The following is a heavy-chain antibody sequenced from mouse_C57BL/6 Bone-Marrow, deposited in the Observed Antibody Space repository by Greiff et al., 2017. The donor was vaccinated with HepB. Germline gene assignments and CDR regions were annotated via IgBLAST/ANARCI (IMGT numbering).Heavy chain of an antibody. CDR2: IDPENGDT. V-gene: IGHV14-4*01. CDR1: GFNIKDDY. Sequence: EVQLQQSGAELVRPGASVKLSCTASGFNIKDDYMHWVKQRPEQGLEWIGWIDPENGDTEYASKFQGKATITADTSSNTAYLQLSSLTSGDTAVYYCTTSSNSYAMDYWGQGTSVTVSS. CDR3: TTSSNSYAMDY. J-gene: IGHJ4*01. D-gene: IGHD2-5*01.